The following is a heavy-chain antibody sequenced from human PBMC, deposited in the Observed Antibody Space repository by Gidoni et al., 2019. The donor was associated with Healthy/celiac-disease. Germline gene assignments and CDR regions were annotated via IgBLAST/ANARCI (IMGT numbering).Heavy chain of an antibody. CDR1: GFTFSSYD. CDR2: IGTACDP. V-gene: IGHV3-13*05. D-gene: IGHD2-8*01. CDR3: ARGGHGLTPSSRGYFDL. Sequence: EVQLVESGGGLVQPGGSLRLSCAASGFTFSSYDMHWVRQATGKGLEWVSAIGTACDPYYPGSVKGRFTISRENAKTSLYLQMNSLRAGDTSVYYSARGGHGLTPSSRGYFDLWGRGTLVTVSS. J-gene: IGHJ2*01.